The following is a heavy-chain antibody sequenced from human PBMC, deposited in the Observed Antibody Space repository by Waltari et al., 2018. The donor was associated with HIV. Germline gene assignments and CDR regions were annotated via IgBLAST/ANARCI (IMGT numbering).Heavy chain of an antibody. CDR2: ISYDGNNK. J-gene: IGHJ4*02. D-gene: IGHD3-22*01. CDR3: VKVKYFDSSGYDY. V-gene: IGHV3-30*18. CDR1: GFTFSNYG. Sequence: QVQLVESGGGVAQPGRSLRLSCTASGFTFSNYGMHWVRPAPGKGLGWVAVISYDGNNKYYADSVKGRFTISRDSSKNTLYLQMSSLRPEDTAVYYCVKVKYFDSSGYDYWGQGTLVTVSS.